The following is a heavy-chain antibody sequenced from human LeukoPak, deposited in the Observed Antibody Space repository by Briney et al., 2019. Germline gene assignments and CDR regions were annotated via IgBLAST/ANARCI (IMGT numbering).Heavy chain of an antibody. V-gene: IGHV5-51*01. J-gene: IGHJ4*02. Sequence: GESLKISCKGSGYSFTNYRIGWVRQMPGKGLEWMGIIYPGDSDTRYSPSFQGQVTISADKSISTAYLQWSSLKASDTAMYYCARALKRDIVVAIAATPFDYWGQGTLVTVSS. CDR2: IYPGDSDT. CDR1: GYSFTNYR. CDR3: ARALKRDIVVAIAATPFDY. D-gene: IGHD2-15*01.